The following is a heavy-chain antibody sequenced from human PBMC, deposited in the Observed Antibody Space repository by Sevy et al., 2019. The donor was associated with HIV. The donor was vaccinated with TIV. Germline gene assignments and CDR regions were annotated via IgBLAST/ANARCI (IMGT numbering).Heavy chain of an antibody. V-gene: IGHV3-48*02. CDR2: ISSSSSTI. Sequence: GGSLRLSCAASGFTFSSYSMNWVRQAPGKGLEWVSYISSSSSTIYYGGSVKGRFTIARDNAKNSLYLQMTSLRDEDTAVYYCARAADGLVAATGTNYYYYYYMDVWGKGTTVTVSS. CDR1: GFTFSSYS. J-gene: IGHJ6*03. CDR3: ARAADGLVAATGTNYYYYYYMDV. D-gene: IGHD6-13*01.